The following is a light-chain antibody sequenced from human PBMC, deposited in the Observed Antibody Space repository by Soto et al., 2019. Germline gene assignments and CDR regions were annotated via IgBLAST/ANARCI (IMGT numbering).Light chain of an antibody. J-gene: IGLJ1*01. CDR3: CSYAGSYSLYV. Sequence: QSALTQPRSVSGSHGQSVTISCTGTGSDVGDYNYVSWYQQHPGKAPKLMIYDVSKRPSGVPDRFSGSKSGNTASLTISGLQAEDEADYYCCSYAGSYSLYVFGTGTKVTVL. V-gene: IGLV2-11*01. CDR1: GSDVGDYNY. CDR2: DVS.